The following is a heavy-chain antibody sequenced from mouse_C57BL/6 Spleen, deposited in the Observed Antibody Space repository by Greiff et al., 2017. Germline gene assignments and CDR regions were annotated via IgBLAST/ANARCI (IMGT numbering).Heavy chain of an antibody. D-gene: IGHD1-1*01. CDR2: IYPGGGYT. V-gene: IGHV1-63*01. J-gene: IGHJ1*03. CDR1: GYTFTNYW. CDR3: ARTYYGSSYEGWYFEG. Sequence: QVQLKESGAELVRPGTSVKMSCKASGYTFTNYWIGWAKQRPGHGLEWIGDIYPGGGYTNYNEKFKGKATLTAAKSSSTAYMQFSSLTSEDSAIYYCARTYYGSSYEGWYFEGWGTGTTVTVSS.